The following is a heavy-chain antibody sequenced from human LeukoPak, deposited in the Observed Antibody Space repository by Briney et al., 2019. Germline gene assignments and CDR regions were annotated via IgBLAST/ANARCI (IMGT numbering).Heavy chain of an antibody. CDR1: GGSISSYY. V-gene: IGHV4-59*01. CDR3: ARLPYSSSPIDY. CDR2: IYYSGST. J-gene: IGHJ4*02. Sequence: SETLSLTCTVSGGSISSYYWSWIRQPPGKGLEWIGYIYYSGSTNYNPSLKSRVTISVDTSKNQFSLKLSSVTAADTAVYYCARLPYSSSPIDYWGQGTLVTVSS. D-gene: IGHD6-6*01.